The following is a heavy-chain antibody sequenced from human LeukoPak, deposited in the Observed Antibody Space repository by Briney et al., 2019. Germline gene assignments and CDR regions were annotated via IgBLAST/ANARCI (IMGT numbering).Heavy chain of an antibody. J-gene: IGHJ6*03. Sequence: WASVKVSCKASGYTFTNYGISWVRQAPGQGLEWMGWISAYNGDTNYAQKLQGRVTMTTDTSTSTAYMELRSLRSDDTAVYYCARLTYDTSVYYYYYYFYMDVWGKGTTVTISS. CDR2: ISAYNGDT. CDR1: GYTFTNYG. V-gene: IGHV1-18*01. CDR3: ARLTYDTSVYYYYYYFYMDV. D-gene: IGHD3-22*01.